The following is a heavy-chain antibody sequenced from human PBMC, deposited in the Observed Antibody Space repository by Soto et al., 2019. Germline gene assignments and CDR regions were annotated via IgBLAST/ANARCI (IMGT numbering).Heavy chain of an antibody. CDR1: GFTFSSYG. CDR2: IWYDGSNK. D-gene: IGHD4-4*01. J-gene: IGHJ5*02. Sequence: QVQLVESGGGVVQPGRSLRLSCAASGFTFSSYGMHWVRQAPGKGLEWVAVIWYDGSNKYYADSVKGRFTISRDNSKNTLSLQMNSLRAEDTAVYYCARALQYQNWFDPWGQGTLVTVSS. V-gene: IGHV3-33*01. CDR3: ARALQYQNWFDP.